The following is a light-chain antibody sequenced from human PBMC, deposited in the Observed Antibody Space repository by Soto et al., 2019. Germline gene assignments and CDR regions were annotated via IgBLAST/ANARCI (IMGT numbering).Light chain of an antibody. V-gene: IGKV1-9*01. CDR2: GAS. Sequence: DIQLTQSPFFLSASVGDRVTISCRASQAIYSYLAWYQQKPGKAPKLLIFGASTLQSGVPSRFSGSGSGTEFTLTISSLQPEDFATYYCQQLNSHPRTFGKGTKLEIK. J-gene: IGKJ2*01. CDR1: QAIYSY. CDR3: QQLNSHPRT.